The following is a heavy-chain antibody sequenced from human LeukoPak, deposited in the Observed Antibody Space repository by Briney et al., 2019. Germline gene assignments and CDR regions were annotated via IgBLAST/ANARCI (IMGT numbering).Heavy chain of an antibody. CDR1: GFTFSSYW. Sequence: GGSLRLSCTASGFTFSSYWMSWVRQAPGKGLEWVANIKQHGTEKYSADSVKGRFTISRDNAKNSLYLQMNSLRAEDTAVYYCARGYYSDSSGPDYWGQGTLVTVSS. V-gene: IGHV3-7*03. D-gene: IGHD3-22*01. J-gene: IGHJ4*02. CDR2: IKQHGTEK. CDR3: ARGYYSDSSGPDY.